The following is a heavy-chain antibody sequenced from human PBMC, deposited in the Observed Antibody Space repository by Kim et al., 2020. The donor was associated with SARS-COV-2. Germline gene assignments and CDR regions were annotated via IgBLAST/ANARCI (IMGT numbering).Heavy chain of an antibody. J-gene: IGHJ4*02. CDR3: ARAGRQWLGRPIFYYFDY. Sequence: SETLSLTCAVYGGSFSGYYWTWIRQPPGKGLEWIGEINHNGSTNYNPSLKSRVTIAVDTSKNQFSLKLSSVTAADTAVYYWARAGRQWLGRPIFYYFDYWGQGTLVTVSS. CDR2: INHNGST. D-gene: IGHD6-19*01. CDR1: GGSFSGYY. V-gene: IGHV4-34*01.